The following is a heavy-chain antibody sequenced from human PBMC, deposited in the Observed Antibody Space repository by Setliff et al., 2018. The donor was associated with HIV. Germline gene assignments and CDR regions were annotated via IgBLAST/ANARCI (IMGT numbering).Heavy chain of an antibody. CDR2: IYTSGST. D-gene: IGHD3-22*01. J-gene: IGHJ4*02. CDR1: GGSISSGSYY. V-gene: IGHV4-61*09. CDR3: ARGPNLLTHYYDSSGYAVGYSDH. Sequence: SETLSLTCTVSGGSISSGSYYWSWIRQPAGKGLEWIGHIYTSGSTNYNPSLKSRVTISVDTSKNQFSLKLSSVTAADTAVYYCARGPNLLTHYYDSSGYAVGYSDHWGQGTLVTVSS.